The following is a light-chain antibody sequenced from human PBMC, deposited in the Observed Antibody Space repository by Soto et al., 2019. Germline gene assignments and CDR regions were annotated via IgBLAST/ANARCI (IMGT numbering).Light chain of an antibody. V-gene: IGKV3-20*01. J-gene: IGKJ4*01. Sequence: EIVLTQSPGTLSLSPGERATLSCRASQSVSSSYLAWYQQKPGQAPRLLIYGASSRATGIPDRFSGSGSGPDFPLTISRLEPEEFAVYYCQQYGSSPPGLTFGGGTKVEIK. CDR1: QSVSSSY. CDR3: QQYGSSPPGLT. CDR2: GAS.